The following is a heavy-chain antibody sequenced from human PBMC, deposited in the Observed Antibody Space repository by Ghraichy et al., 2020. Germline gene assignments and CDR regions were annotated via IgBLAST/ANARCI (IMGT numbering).Heavy chain of an antibody. D-gene: IGHD6-19*01. CDR1: GYTFTGYY. V-gene: IGHV1-2*06. CDR3: ARIAVAGTRVNWFDP. CDR2: INPNSGGT. J-gene: IGHJ5*02. Sequence: ASVKVSCKASGYTFTGYYMHWVRQAPGQGLEWMGRINPNSGGTNYAQKFQGRVTMTRDTSISTAYMDLSRLRSDDTAVYYCARIAVAGTRVNWFDPWGQGTRVTVSS.